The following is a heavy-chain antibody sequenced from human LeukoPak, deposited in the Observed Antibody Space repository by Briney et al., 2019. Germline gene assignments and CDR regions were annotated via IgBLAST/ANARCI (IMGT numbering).Heavy chain of an antibody. CDR2: ISWNSGST. V-gene: IGHV3-9*01. CDR3: ARGRYSYDY. D-gene: IGHD5-18*01. J-gene: IGHJ4*02. CDR1: GFTFDDYA. Sequence: GGSLRLSCAASGFTFDDYAMHWVRQAPGKGLEWVSGISWNSGSTSYADSVKGRFTISRDNAKNTLYLQMNSLRAEDTAVYYCARGRYSYDYWGQGTLVTVSS.